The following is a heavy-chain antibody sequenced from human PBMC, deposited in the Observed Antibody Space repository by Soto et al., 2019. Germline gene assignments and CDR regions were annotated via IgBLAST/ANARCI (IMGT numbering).Heavy chain of an antibody. D-gene: IGHD6-19*01. CDR2: IIPILGIA. V-gene: IGHV1-69*02. J-gene: IGHJ5*02. CDR1: GGTFSSYT. Sequence: GASVKVSCKASGGTFSSYTISWVRQAPGQGLEWMRRIIPILGIANYAQKFQGRVTITADKSTSTAYMELSSLRSEDTAVYYCARVTVSAPSLHQGWLAPWGQGTLVTVSS. CDR3: ARVTVSAPSLHQGWLAP.